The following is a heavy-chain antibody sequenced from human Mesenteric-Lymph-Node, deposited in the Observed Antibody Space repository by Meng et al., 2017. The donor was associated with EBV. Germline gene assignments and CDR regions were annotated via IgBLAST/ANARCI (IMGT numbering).Heavy chain of an antibody. CDR2: NGPYNGDT. V-gene: IGHV1-18*01. D-gene: IGHD6-19*01. CDR3: ARVDSSGWYGEGVVDY. CDR1: GYTFTSYG. J-gene: IGHJ4*02. Sequence: QVPLVQSGAEVKKPGASVKVSCKASGYTFTSYGISWVRQAPGQGLEWMGWNGPYNGDTNYAQKLQGRVTMTTDTSTTTAYMELRSLRSDDTAVYYCARVDSSGWYGEGVVDYWGQGTLVTVSS.